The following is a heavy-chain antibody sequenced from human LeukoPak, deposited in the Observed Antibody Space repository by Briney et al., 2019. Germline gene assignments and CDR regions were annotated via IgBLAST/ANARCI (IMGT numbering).Heavy chain of an antibody. D-gene: IGHD4-11*01. V-gene: IGHV4-31*03. CDR2: IYYSGST. J-gene: IGHJ6*02. CDR3: ARGHDYSNYGVDV. Sequence: PSETLSLTCTVSGVSISSGGYYWSWIRQHPGKGLEWIGYIYYSGSTYYNPSLKSRVTISVDTSKNQFSLKLSSVTAADTAVYYCARGHDYSNYGVDVWGQGTTVTVSS. CDR1: GVSISSGGYY.